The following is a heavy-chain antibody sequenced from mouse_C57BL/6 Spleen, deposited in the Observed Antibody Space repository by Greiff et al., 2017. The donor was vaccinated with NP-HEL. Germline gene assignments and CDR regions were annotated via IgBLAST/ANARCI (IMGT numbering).Heavy chain of an antibody. CDR2: INPNNGGT. J-gene: IGHJ2*01. Sequence: EVQLQQSGPELVKPGASVKIPCKASGYTFTDYNMDWVKQSHGKSLEWIGDINPNNGGTIYNQKFKGKATLTVDKSSSTAYMELRSLTSEDTAVYYCARSGLITTVVAPFDYWGQGTTLTVSS. D-gene: IGHD1-1*01. V-gene: IGHV1-18*01. CDR3: ARSGLITTVVAPFDY. CDR1: GYTFTDYN.